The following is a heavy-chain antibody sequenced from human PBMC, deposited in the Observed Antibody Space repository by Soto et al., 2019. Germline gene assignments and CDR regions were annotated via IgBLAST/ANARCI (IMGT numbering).Heavy chain of an antibody. CDR2: IKGDGSEK. Sequence: PGGSLRLSCVASGFTLSSYWMSWVRQAPGKGPEWVANIKGDGSEKYYADSVKGRFTISRDNAKNSLLLEMNSLRAEDTALYYCARCVGAVAGSNLGQGTLVTAPQ. CDR1: GFTLSSYW. J-gene: IGHJ1*01. D-gene: IGHD6-19*01. V-gene: IGHV3-7*05. CDR3: ARCVGAVAGSN.